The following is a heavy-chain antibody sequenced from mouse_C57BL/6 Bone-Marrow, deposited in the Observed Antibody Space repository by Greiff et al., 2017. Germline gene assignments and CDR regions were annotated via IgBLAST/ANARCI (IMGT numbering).Heavy chain of an antibody. CDR2: IHPNSGST. CDR3: ARRGYEVARCYFDC. V-gene: IGHV1-64*01. D-gene: IGHD2-10*02. CDR1: GYTFTSYW. Sequence: VQLQQPGAELVKPGASVKLSCKASGYTFTSYWMHWVKQRPGQGLEWIGMIHPNSGSTNYNEKFKSKATLTVDKSSSTANMQLSSLTSEDSAVYYCARRGYEVARCYFDCWGKGTTLTVSS. J-gene: IGHJ2*01.